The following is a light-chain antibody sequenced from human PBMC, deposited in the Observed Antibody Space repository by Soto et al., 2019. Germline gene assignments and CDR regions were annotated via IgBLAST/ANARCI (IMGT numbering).Light chain of an antibody. V-gene: IGLV2-8*01. CDR1: SSDVGGYNY. Sequence: QSVLTQPPSASGSPGQSVTISCTGTSSDVGGYNYVSWYQQHPGKAPKLMISEVSKRPSGVPDRFSGSKSGNTASLTVSGLQAEDEADYYCSSFAGNTNLVFGGGTKLTVL. CDR2: EVS. CDR3: SSFAGNTNLV. J-gene: IGLJ2*01.